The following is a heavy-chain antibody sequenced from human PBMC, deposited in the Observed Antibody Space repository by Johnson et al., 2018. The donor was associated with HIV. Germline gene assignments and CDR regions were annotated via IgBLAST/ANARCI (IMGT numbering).Heavy chain of an antibody. V-gene: IGHV3-72*01. CDR3: ARSVGYCSGGSCSPDAFDI. CDR1: GFTFSDHY. CDR2: SRNKPNNYTT. Sequence: VQLVESGGGLVQPGGSLRLSCAASGFTFSDHYMDWVRQAPGKGLEWVGLSRNKPNNYTTEYAASVKGRFTISRDDSETTVYLQMNSLRAEDTAVYYCARSVGYCSGGSCSPDAFDIWGQGTMVTVSS. J-gene: IGHJ3*02. D-gene: IGHD2-15*01.